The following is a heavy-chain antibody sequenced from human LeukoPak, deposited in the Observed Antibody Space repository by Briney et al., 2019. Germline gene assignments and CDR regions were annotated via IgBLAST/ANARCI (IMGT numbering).Heavy chain of an antibody. J-gene: IGHJ4*02. CDR1: GFTFRNYV. V-gene: IGHV3-30-3*01. Sequence: GGPLRLSCAASGFTFRNYVIHWVRQAPGKGLEWVAVTSSDLNVKLYADSVKGRFTISRDNSRSTLYSQMNSLRPEDTAIYYCAREGYYGSGSPPSLYFDYWGQGTLVTVSS. CDR2: TSSDLNVK. CDR3: AREGYYGSGSPPSLYFDY. D-gene: IGHD3-10*01.